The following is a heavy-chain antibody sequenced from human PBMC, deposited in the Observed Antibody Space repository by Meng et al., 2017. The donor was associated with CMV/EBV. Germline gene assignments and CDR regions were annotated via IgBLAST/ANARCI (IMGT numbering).Heavy chain of an antibody. CDR1: GFTFSSYS. D-gene: IGHD6-19*01. Sequence: GESLKISCAASGFTFSSYSMNWVRQAPGKGLEWVSSISSSSSYIYYADSVKGRFTISRDNAKNSLYLQMNSLRAEDTAVYYCAYSGIAVAGPNDYWGPGTLVTVSS. CDR2: ISSSSSYI. V-gene: IGHV3-21*01. CDR3: AYSGIAVAGPNDY. J-gene: IGHJ4*02.